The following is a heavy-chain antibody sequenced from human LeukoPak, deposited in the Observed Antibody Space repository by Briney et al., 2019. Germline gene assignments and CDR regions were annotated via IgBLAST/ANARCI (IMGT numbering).Heavy chain of an antibody. CDR1: GGTFSSYA. CDR2: LIPIFGTA. CDR3: ARGSRIAVAGTDY. V-gene: IGHV1-69*06. Sequence: GASVKVSCKASGGTFSSYAISWVRHAPGQVREFMKGLIPIFGTANYAQKFQGRVTITADKSTSTAYMELSSLRSEHTAVYYCARGSRIAVAGTDYWGQGTLVTVSS. D-gene: IGHD6-19*01. J-gene: IGHJ4*02.